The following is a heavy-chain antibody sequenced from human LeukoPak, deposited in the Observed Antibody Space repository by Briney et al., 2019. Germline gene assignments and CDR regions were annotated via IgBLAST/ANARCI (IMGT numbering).Heavy chain of an antibody. J-gene: IGHJ4*02. D-gene: IGHD2-15*01. V-gene: IGHV4-38-2*02. CDR2: IYHSGST. CDR3: ARACYCSGGSCSLLHY. Sequence: SETLSLTCTVSGYSISSGYYWGWIRQPPGKGLEWIGSIYHSGSTYYNPSLKSRVTISVDTSKNQFSLKLSSVTAADTAVYYCARACYCSGGSCSLLHYWGQGTLVTVSS. CDR1: GYSISSGYY.